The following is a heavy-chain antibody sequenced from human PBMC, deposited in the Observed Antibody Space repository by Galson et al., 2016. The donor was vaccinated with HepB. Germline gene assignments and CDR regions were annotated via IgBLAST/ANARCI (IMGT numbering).Heavy chain of an antibody. V-gene: IGHV3-9*01. D-gene: IGHD3-10*01. CDR3: AKCLRFGEFFPRAYVDS. CDR2: ISWISSSI. CDR1: GFSFDEYA. J-gene: IGHJ4*02. Sequence: SLRLSCAASGFSFDEYAMHWVRQAPGKGLEWVSGISWISSSIDYADSVQGRFTISRDNAKNTLYLQMNSLDVEDTAFYYCAKCLRFGEFFPRAYVDSWGQGTLVTVSA.